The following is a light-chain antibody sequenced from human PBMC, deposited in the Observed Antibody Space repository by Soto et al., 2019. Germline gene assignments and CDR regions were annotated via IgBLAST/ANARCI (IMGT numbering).Light chain of an antibody. CDR2: DNN. Sequence: QSVLTQPPSVSAAPGQTVTISCSGTSSNIGNNYVSWYQQVPGTAPKLLIYDNNARPSGIPDRFSGSKSGTSATLGITRLQTGDEADYYCGTWDNSLSGVIFGGGTKVTVL. V-gene: IGLV1-51*01. CDR3: GTWDNSLSGVI. CDR1: SSNIGNNY. J-gene: IGLJ2*01.